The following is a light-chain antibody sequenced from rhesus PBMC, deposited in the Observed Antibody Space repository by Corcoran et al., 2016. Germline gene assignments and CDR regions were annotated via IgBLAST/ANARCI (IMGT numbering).Light chain of an antibody. CDR1: QGISSF. J-gene: IGKJ3*01. CDR2: DES. V-gene: IGKV1-43*02. CDR3: LQYNSDPFT. Sequence: DIQMTQSPSSLSASVGDRVTITCRASQGISSFLRWYQQKPGKDPKLLIYDESTLQGGVPSRFSGSGSGTDFTLTISSLQPEEFATYYCLQYNSDPFTFGSGTKLDIK.